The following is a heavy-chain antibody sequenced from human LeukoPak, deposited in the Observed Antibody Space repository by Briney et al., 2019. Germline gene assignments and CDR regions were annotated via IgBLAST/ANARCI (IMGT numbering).Heavy chain of an antibody. CDR3: AAWGSSSWYGSNWFDP. D-gene: IGHD6-13*01. CDR1: GGSISSYY. CDR2: IYYSGST. Sequence: SETLSLTCTVSGGSISSYYWSWIRQPPGKGLEWIGYIYYSGSTNYNPSLKSRVTISVDTSKNQFSLKLSSVTAADMAVYYCAAWGSSSWYGSNWFDPWGQGTLVTVSS. J-gene: IGHJ5*02. V-gene: IGHV4-59*08.